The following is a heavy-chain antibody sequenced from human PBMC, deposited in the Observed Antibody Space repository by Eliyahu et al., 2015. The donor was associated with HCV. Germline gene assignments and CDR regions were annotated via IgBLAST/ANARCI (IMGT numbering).Heavy chain of an antibody. CDR2: IDPSDSYT. V-gene: IGHV5-10-1*03. CDR3: ARRGAYQLLSRAGLNYGMDV. CDR1: GYSFTSYW. J-gene: IGHJ6*02. D-gene: IGHD2-2*01. Sequence: EVQLVQSGAEVKKPGESLRISCKGSGYSFTSYWISWVRQMPGKGLEWMGRIDPSDSYTNYSPSFQGHVTISADKSISTAYLQWSSLKASDTAMYYCARRGAYQLLSRAGLNYGMDVWGQGTTVTVSS.